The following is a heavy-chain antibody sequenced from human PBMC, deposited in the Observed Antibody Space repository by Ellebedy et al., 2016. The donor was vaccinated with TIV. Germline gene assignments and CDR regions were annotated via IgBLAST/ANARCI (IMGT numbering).Heavy chain of an antibody. Sequence: GGSLRLSXAASGFTFSSYAMHWVRQAPGKGLEWVAVISYDGSNKYYADSVKGRFTISRDNSKNTLYLQMNSLRAEDTAVYYCARDPTHYTAMVTGGMDVWGQGTTVTVSS. CDR2: ISYDGSNK. CDR1: GFTFSSYA. CDR3: ARDPTHYTAMVTGGMDV. D-gene: IGHD5-18*01. V-gene: IGHV3-30-3*01. J-gene: IGHJ6*02.